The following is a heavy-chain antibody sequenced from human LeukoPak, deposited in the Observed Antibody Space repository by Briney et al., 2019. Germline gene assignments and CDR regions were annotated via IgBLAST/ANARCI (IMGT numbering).Heavy chain of an antibody. J-gene: IGHJ4*02. V-gene: IGHV3-74*01. CDR3: VRQYSNFDR. D-gene: IGHD4-4*01. CDR2: INGDGSST. CDR1: GFTFSSYS. Sequence: GGSLRLYCAASGFTFSSYSMHWVRQAPGKGLVWVSRINGDGSSTSYADSVKGRFSISRDNAKNTLYLQMNSLRAEDTAVYYCVRQYSNFDRWGPGTLVTVSS.